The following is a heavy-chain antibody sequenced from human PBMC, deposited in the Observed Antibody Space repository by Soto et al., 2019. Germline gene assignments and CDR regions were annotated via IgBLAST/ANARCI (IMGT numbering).Heavy chain of an antibody. CDR2: ISAYNGNT. D-gene: IGHD5-12*01. J-gene: IGHJ6*02. CDR3: ARRESVATPKSYYYGMDV. CDR1: GYTFTSYG. Sequence: QVQLVQSGAEVKKPGASVKVSCKASGYTFTSYGISWVRQAPGQGLEWMGWISAYNGNTNYAQKLQGRGTMTTDTSTSTAYMELRSLRSDDTAVYYCARRESVATPKSYYYGMDVWGQGTTVTVSS. V-gene: IGHV1-18*01.